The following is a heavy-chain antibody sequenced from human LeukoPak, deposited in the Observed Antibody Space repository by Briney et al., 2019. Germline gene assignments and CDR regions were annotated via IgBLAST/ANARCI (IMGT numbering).Heavy chain of an antibody. CDR1: GFTFSNYW. V-gene: IGHV3-7*03. D-gene: IGHD4-17*01. CDR2: IKQDGSEK. Sequence: GGSLRLSCAASGFTFSNYWMSWVRQAPGKGLEWVANIKQDGSEKYYVDSVKGRFTISRDNSRELLYLQMNSLRVEDTAVYYCAKDPNGDYVGAFDSWGQGTMVTVSS. J-gene: IGHJ3*02. CDR3: AKDPNGDYVGAFDS.